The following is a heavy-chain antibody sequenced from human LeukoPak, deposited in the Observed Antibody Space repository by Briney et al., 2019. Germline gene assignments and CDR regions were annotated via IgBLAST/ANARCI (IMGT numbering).Heavy chain of an antibody. V-gene: IGHV3-74*01. J-gene: IGHJ3*02. CDR2: INGDGANT. CDR1: GFIFSSYW. Sequence: GGSLRLSCAASGFIFSSYWMYWVRQDPEKGLVWVSRINGDGANTAYADSVQGRFTISRDNAKNTLYLQMSSLRAEDTALYYCVRGRIKNGYDAFDIWGQGTMVTVSS. D-gene: IGHD5-18*01. CDR3: VRGRIKNGYDAFDI.